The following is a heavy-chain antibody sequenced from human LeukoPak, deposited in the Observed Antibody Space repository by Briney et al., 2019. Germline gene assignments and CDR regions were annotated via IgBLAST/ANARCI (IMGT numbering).Heavy chain of an antibody. CDR1: GYTFTGYY. CDR2: INPSGGST. V-gene: IGHV1-46*01. J-gene: IGHJ5*02. D-gene: IGHD6-19*01. Sequence: ASVKVSCKASGYTFTGYYMHWVRQAPGQGLEWMGIINPSGGSTSYAQKFQGRVTMTRDTSTSTVYMELSSLRSEDTAVYYCARERGRSGWSFSGVRYNWFDPWGQGTLVTVSS. CDR3: ARERGRSGWSFSGVRYNWFDP.